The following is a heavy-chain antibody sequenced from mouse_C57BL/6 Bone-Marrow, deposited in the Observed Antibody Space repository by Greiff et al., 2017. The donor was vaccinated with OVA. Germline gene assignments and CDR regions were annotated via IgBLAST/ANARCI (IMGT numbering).Heavy chain of an antibody. V-gene: IGHV5-17*01. J-gene: IGHJ2*01. CDR2: ISSGSSTI. CDR1: GFTFSDYG. Sequence: EVKVVESGGGLVKPGGSLKLSCAASGFTFSDYGMHWVRQAPEKGLEWVAYISSGSSTIYYADTVKGRFTISRDNAKNTLFLQMTRLRSEDTAMYYCARNPAITTVAYFDYWGKGTTLTVSS. CDR3: ARNPAITTVAYFDY. D-gene: IGHD1-1*01.